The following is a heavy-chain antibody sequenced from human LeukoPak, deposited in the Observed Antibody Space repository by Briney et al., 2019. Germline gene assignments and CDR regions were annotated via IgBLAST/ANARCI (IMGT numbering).Heavy chain of an antibody. V-gene: IGHV3-30*18. Sequence: GGSLRLSCAASGFTFSSYGMHWVRQAPGKGLEWVAVISYDGSNKYYADSVKGRFTISRDNSKNTLYLQMNSLRAEDTAVYYCAKESGSYPAGFDYWGQGTLVTVSS. CDR2: ISYDGSNK. D-gene: IGHD1-26*01. CDR1: GFTFSSYG. CDR3: AKESGSYPAGFDY. J-gene: IGHJ4*02.